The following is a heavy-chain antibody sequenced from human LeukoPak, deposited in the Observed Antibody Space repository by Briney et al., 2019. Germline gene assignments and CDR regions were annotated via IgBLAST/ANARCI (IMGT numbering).Heavy chain of an antibody. V-gene: IGHV4-34*01. D-gene: IGHD3-10*01. CDR2: INHSGST. J-gene: IGHJ5*02. CDR1: GGSFSGYY. Sequence: SETLSLTCAVHGGSFSGYYWSWIRQPPGKGLEWIGEINHSGSTNYNPSLKSRVTISVDTSKNQFSLKLSSVTAADTAVYYCATHRHYYGSGSYGWFDPWGQGTLVTVSS. CDR3: ATHRHYYGSGSYGWFDP.